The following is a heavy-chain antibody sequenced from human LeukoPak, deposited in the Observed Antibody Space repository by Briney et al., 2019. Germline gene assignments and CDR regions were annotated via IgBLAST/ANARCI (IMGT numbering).Heavy chain of an antibody. Sequence: GGPLRLSCAASGFTFSSYDMHWVRQATGKGLEWVSAIGTAGDTYYPGSVKGRFTISRENAKNSLYLQMNSLRAGDTAVYYCARAGSSSWYRGYYYYGMDVWGQGTTVTVSS. V-gene: IGHV3-13*01. D-gene: IGHD6-13*01. CDR3: ARAGSSSWYRGYYYYGMDV. CDR1: GFTFSSYD. CDR2: IGTAGDT. J-gene: IGHJ6*02.